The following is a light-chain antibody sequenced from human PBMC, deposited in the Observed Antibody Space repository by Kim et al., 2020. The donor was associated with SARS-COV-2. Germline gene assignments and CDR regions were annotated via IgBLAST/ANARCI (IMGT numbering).Light chain of an antibody. J-gene: IGKJ3*01. V-gene: IGKV1-39*01. Sequence: ASVGDRVTITGRTSQNINSHLNWYHQKPGRAPKLLIYAASTLQGGVPSRFSGSGSETDFTLTISSLQPEDFATYFCQQTYISPFTFGPGTKVDIK. CDR1: QNINSH. CDR2: AAS. CDR3: QQTYISPFT.